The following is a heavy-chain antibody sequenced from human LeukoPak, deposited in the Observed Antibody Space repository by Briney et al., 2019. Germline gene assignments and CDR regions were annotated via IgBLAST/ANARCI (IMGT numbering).Heavy chain of an antibody. CDR3: ASLPVGDWFDP. CDR2: IYHSGST. Sequence: SETLSLTCAVSGYSISSGYYWGWIRQPPGKGLEWIGSIYHSGSTYYNPSLKSRVTISVDTSKNQFSLKLSSATAADTAVYYCASLPVGDWFDPWGQGTLVTVSS. J-gene: IGHJ5*02. CDR1: GYSISSGYY. V-gene: IGHV4-38-2*01. D-gene: IGHD2-8*02.